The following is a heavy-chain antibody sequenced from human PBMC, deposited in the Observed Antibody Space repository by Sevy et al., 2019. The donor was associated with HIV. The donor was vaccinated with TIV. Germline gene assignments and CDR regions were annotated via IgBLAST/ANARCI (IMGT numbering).Heavy chain of an antibody. CDR1: GFTVSSNY. Sequence: GGYLRLYCAASGFTVSSNYRSWVRQAPGKGLVWVSVFYSDGSTYYTDSVKGRFTISRDNSKNMLYLQMNSLRAEDTAVYYCARSHKRLDFDYWGQGTLVTVSS. CDR2: FYSDGST. D-gene: IGHD6-25*01. J-gene: IGHJ4*02. V-gene: IGHV3-53*01. CDR3: ARSHKRLDFDY.